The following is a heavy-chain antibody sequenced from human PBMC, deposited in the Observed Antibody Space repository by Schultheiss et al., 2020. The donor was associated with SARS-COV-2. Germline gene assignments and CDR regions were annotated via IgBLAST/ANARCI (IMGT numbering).Heavy chain of an antibody. CDR2: INHSGST. CDR3: ARGLVVGLASAFDI. Sequence: SETLSLTCAVYGGSFSGYYWSWIRQPPGKGLEWIGEINHSGSTNYNPSLKSRVTISVDTSKNQFSLKLSSVTAADTAEYYCARGLVVGLASAFDIWGQGTMVTVSS. J-gene: IGHJ3*02. V-gene: IGHV4-34*01. D-gene: IGHD2-2*01. CDR1: GGSFSGYY.